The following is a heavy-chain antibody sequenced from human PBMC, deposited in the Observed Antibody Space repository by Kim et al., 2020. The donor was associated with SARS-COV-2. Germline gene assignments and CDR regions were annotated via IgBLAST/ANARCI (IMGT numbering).Heavy chain of an antibody. J-gene: IGHJ4*02. Sequence: GGSLRLSCAASGFTFSSYAMSWVRQAPGKGLEWVSAISGSGGSTYYADSVKGRFTISRDNSKNTLYLQMNSLRAEDTAVYYCATQIGGSGSYYFDYWGQGTLVTVSS. D-gene: IGHD3-10*01. CDR2: ISGSGGST. V-gene: IGHV3-23*01. CDR1: GFTFSSYA. CDR3: ATQIGGSGSYYFDY.